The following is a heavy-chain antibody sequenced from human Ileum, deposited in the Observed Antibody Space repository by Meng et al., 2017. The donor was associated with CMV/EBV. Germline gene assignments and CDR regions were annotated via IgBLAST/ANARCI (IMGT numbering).Heavy chain of an antibody. V-gene: IGHV3-7*01. CDR3: ASWGDGYNFDY. J-gene: IGHJ4*02. CDR2: INEHGSEK. CDR1: GFTFSTYW. Sequence: GESLKISCAASGFTFSTYWMAWVRQAPGKGLEWVACINEHGSEKYYVDSVKGRFTVSRDNAKNSLHLQMDSLRGDDTAVYYCASWGDGYNFDYWGQGTLVTVSS. D-gene: IGHD5-24*01.